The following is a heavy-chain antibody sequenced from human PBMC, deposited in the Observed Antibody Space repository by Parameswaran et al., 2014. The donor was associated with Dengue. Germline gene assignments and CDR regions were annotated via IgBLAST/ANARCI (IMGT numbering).Heavy chain of an antibody. D-gene: IGHD5-18*01. CDR2: INPNSGGT. J-gene: IGHJ4*02. V-gene: IGHV1-2*02. Sequence: WVRQAPGQGLEWMGWINPNSGGTNYAQKFQGRVTMTRDTSISTAYMELSRLRSDDTAVYYCARDEQLWLGGFDYWGQGTLVTVSS. CDR3: ARDEQLWLGGFDY.